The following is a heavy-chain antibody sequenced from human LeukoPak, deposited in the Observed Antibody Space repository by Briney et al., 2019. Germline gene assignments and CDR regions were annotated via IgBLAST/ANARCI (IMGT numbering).Heavy chain of an antibody. D-gene: IGHD3-3*01. J-gene: IGHJ3*02. CDR3: ARANTPYYDFCSRYHHDAFDI. CDR1: GFTFSSYS. V-gene: IGHV3-48*01. CDR2: ISSSSSTI. Sequence: GGSLRLSCAASGFTFSSYSMNWVRHAPGKGLEWVSYISSSSSTIYYADSVKGRFTISRDNAKNSLYLPLNSLRAEDTAVYYCARANTPYYDFCSRYHHDAFDIWGQGTMVTVSS.